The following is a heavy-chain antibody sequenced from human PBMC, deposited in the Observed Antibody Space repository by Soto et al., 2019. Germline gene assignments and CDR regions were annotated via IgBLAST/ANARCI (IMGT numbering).Heavy chain of an antibody. CDR2: IVVGSGST. J-gene: IGHJ5*02. CDR1: GFTFSNSA. V-gene: IGHV1-58*02. Sequence: SVKVSCKTSGFTFSNSAMQWVRQARGQRLEWIGWIVVGSGSTIYAQKFRERVTITRDMSTNTAYMELSSLRFEDTAVYYCARDPSSLEWSPHWFDPWGQGTLVTVSS. CDR3: ARDPSSLEWSPHWFDP. D-gene: IGHD3-3*02.